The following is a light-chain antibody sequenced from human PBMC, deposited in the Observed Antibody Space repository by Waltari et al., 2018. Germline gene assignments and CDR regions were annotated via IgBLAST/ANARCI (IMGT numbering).Light chain of an antibody. CDR3: QQYNKWPPWT. V-gene: IGKV3-15*01. Sequence: EIVMTQSPATLSVSPGERATLSCRASQSVSSRLAWYQQKPGQAPRLLIYSASTRATGIPARFSGSGSGTEFTLTIGSLQSEDFAVYYCQQYNKWPPWTFGQGTKVEIK. CDR1: QSVSSR. J-gene: IGKJ1*01. CDR2: SAS.